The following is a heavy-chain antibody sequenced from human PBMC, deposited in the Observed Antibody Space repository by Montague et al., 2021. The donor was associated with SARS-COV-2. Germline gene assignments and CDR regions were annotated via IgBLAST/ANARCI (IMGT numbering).Heavy chain of an antibody. J-gene: IGHJ5*02. CDR2: INHNGST. CDR1: GGSFSNYY. V-gene: IGHV4-34*01. CDR3: ARGGTVTTFFDTKRTRRYNWFDP. D-gene: IGHD4-17*01. Sequence: SETLSLTCAVYGGSFSNYYWSWIRQPPGKGLEWIGEINHNGSTNYNPSLNSRVPISVDTSKNQFSLQLSSLTAADTAVYYCARGGTVTTFFDTKRTRRYNWFDPWGQGTLVTVSS.